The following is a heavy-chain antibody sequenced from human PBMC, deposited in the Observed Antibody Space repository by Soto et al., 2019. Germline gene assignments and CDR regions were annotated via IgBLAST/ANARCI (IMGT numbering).Heavy chain of an antibody. Sequence: PGGSLRLSCGASGFTFSTYAMTWVRQAPGAGLEWVSTIPNTGGRTKYTDSVKGRFSISRGRSKNTVYLQMDSLRSGDTAVYVCAKVFYSSPDNYYYMGVRGRGTTGTLSS. CDR2: IPNTGGRT. D-gene: IGHD2-15*01. J-gene: IGHJ6*03. CDR3: AKVFYSSPDNYYYMGV. V-gene: IGHV3-23*01. CDR1: GFTFSTYA.